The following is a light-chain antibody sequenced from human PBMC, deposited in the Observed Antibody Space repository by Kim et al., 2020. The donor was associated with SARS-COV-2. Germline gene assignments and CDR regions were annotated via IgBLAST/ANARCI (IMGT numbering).Light chain of an antibody. CDR1: PSVADY. J-gene: IGKJ2*01. Sequence: DIQMTQSPSSLSASVGDRVTITCRPSPSVADYLHWYPHKPGKAPKLLIYATSDLQTGVPSRFSGRGSGTDFTLTISSLEPEDFATYYCQQGHSTPYTFGQGTKLEI. CDR2: ATS. V-gene: IGKV1-39*01. CDR3: QQGHSTPYT.